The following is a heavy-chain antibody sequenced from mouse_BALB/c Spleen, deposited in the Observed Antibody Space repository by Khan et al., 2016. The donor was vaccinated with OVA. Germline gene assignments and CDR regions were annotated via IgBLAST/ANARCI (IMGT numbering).Heavy chain of an antibody. V-gene: IGHV3-1*02. J-gene: IGHJ2*01. Sequence: EVQLQESGPDLVKPSQSLSLTCTVAGYSITSDYSWHWIRQFPGDKLEWMGYIHFSGSTNYNPSLKSRISITRDTSKNQFFLQLNSVTTEDTATYYCSRGDDFDYWGQGTTLTVSS. CDR2: IHFSGST. CDR3: SRGDDFDY. CDR1: GYSITSDYS.